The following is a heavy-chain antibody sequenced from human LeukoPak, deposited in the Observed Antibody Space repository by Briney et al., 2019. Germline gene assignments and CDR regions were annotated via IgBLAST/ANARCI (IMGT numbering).Heavy chain of an antibody. Sequence: PGGSLRLSCAASGFTFSSYSMNWVRQAPGKGLEWVSSISSSSSYIYYADSVKGRFTISRDNAKNSLYLQMNSLRAEDTAVYYCARDSTYYDFWSGYYKSEENYFDYWGQGTLVTVSS. CDR2: ISSSSSYI. CDR3: ARDSTYYDFWSGYYKSEENYFDY. CDR1: GFTFSSYS. V-gene: IGHV3-21*01. D-gene: IGHD3-3*01. J-gene: IGHJ4*02.